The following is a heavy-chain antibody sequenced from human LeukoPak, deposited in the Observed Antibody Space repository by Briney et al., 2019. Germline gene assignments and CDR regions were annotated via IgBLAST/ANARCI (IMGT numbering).Heavy chain of an antibody. V-gene: IGHV3-66*01. CDR2: IYSGGST. J-gene: IGHJ4*02. CDR3: ATRRRSYCSGGSCRDY. Sequence: GGSLRLSCAASGFTLSSYGMSWVRQAPGKGLEWVSVIYSGGSTYYADSVKGRFTISRDNSKNTLYLQMNSLRAEDTAVYYCATRRRSYCSGGSCRDYWGQGTLVTVSS. CDR1: GFTLSSYG. D-gene: IGHD2-15*01.